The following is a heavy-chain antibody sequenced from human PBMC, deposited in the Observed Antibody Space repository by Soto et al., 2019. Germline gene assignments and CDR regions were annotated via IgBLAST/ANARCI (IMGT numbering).Heavy chain of an antibody. CDR2: VNPILSMS. Sequence: SVKVSFKASGDTFSFYSINWVRQAPGLGLEWMGRVNPILSMSNYAQRFQGRVTMTADKSTSTAYMELSGLRSEDTAMYYCATSYGSGYRAFDYWG. CDR1: GDTFSFYS. CDR3: ATSYGSGYRAFDY. V-gene: IGHV1-69*02. J-gene: IGHJ4*01. D-gene: IGHD3-10*01.